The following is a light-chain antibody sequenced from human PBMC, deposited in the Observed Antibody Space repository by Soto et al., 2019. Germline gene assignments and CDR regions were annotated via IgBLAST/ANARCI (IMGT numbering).Light chain of an antibody. V-gene: IGKV1-5*01. CDR1: LSISGW. Sequence: DIHLTQSHSTLSASIGDTVTITCRASLSISGWLAWYQQAPGKAPKLLIFNAFTLQRGVPSRFRGGGSGTEFTLTISSLHPDDSAIYYCQQYNSYPWTFGLGTRLEIK. CDR2: NAF. CDR3: QQYNSYPWT. J-gene: IGKJ5*01.